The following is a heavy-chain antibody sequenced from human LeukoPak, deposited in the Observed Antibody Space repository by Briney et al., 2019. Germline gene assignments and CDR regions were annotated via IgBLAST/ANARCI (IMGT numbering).Heavy chain of an antibody. J-gene: IGHJ6*02. Sequence: GRSLRLSCAASGFTFSSYAMHWVRQAPGKGLEWVAVISYDGSNKYYADSVKGRFTISRDNSKNTLYLQMNSLRAEDTAVYYCARDLYYYGSGSFGKYYYYGMDVWGQGTTVTVSS. CDR3: ARDLYYYGSGSFGKYYYYGMDV. D-gene: IGHD3-10*01. CDR2: ISYDGSNK. CDR1: GFTFSSYA. V-gene: IGHV3-30-3*01.